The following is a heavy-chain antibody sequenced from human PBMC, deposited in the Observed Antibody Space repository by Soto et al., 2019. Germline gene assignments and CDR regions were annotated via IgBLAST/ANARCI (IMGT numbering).Heavy chain of an antibody. Sequence: SETLSLTCTVSGGSISSGGYYWSWIRQHPGKGLEWIGYIYYSGSTYYNPSLKSRVTISVDTSKNQFSLKLSSVTAADTAVYYCERDVGYETWFAPWGQGTLGTVSP. J-gene: IGHJ5*02. D-gene: IGHD5-12*01. V-gene: IGHV4-31*03. CDR3: ERDVGYETWFAP. CDR2: IYYSGST. CDR1: GGSISSGGYY.